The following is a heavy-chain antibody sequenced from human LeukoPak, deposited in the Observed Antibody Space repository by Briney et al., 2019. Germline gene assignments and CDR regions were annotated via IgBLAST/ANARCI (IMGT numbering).Heavy chain of an antibody. CDR1: GFTFNVYA. Sequence: GGSLRLSCAASGFTFNVYAMTWVRQAPGKGLEWVSAISDRGSGTFYADPVKGRFTISRDNSKYTLYPQMNSLRAEDTAVYYFAEGGPPYSSGWSIEFDYWGQGTLVTVSS. V-gene: IGHV3-23*01. CDR3: AEGGPPYSSGWSIEFDY. J-gene: IGHJ4*02. CDR2: ISDRGSGT. D-gene: IGHD6-19*01.